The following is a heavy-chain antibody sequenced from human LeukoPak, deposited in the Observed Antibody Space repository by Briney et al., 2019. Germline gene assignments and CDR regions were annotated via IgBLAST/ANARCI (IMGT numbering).Heavy chain of an antibody. D-gene: IGHD4-17*01. Sequence: GESLKISCKGSGYNFTSYWISWVRQMPGKGLEWMGIIYPGDSDTRYSPSFQGQVTISADKSISTAYLQWSSLKASDTAMYYCAREVTVTLGDNWFDPWGQGTLVTVSS. CDR3: AREVTVTLGDNWFDP. CDR1: GYNFTSYW. V-gene: IGHV5-51*01. CDR2: IYPGDSDT. J-gene: IGHJ5*02.